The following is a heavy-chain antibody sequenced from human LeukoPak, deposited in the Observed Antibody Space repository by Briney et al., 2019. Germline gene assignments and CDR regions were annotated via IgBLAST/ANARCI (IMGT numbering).Heavy chain of an antibody. CDR3: ARVHGGYPFDY. Sequence: GESLKISCAASGFIFSSYNMNWVRQAPGKGLEWVSFISSSSATIYYADSVKGRFTISRDNAKNSLYLQMNSLRAEDTAVYFCARVHGGYPFDYWGQGALVTVSS. CDR2: ISSSSATI. J-gene: IGHJ4*02. D-gene: IGHD2-15*01. V-gene: IGHV3-48*01. CDR1: GFIFSSYN.